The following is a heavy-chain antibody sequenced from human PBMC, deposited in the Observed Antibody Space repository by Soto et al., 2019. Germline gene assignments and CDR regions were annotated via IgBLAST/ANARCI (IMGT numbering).Heavy chain of an antibody. V-gene: IGHV3-23*01. CDR2: IIASGGDA. J-gene: IGHJ4*02. Sequence: EVQLLESGGGLVQPGGSLRLSCAASGITFSNYAMAWVRQAPGKGLEWVAGIIASGGDAYYADSVKGRVTVSRDNSKNTLYLQMNNLRADDTAIYYCAKEGDFGDYVRYFDYWGQGTQVTVSS. D-gene: IGHD4-17*01. CDR1: GITFSNYA. CDR3: AKEGDFGDYVRYFDY.